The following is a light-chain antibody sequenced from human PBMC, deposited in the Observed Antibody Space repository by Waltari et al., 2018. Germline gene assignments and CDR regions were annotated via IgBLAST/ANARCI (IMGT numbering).Light chain of an antibody. V-gene: IGKV3-20*01. CDR1: QTVDDY. J-gene: IGKJ1*01. CDR2: GAS. Sequence: EIVLTQSPGTLSLSPGERATLSCRASQTVDDYLAWYQQKPGQAPRPLSCGASSRAAGIPDRFSGSGSGTDFTLTISRLEPEDFAMYYCQQYVRSPETFGLGTRVEI. CDR3: QQYVRSPET.